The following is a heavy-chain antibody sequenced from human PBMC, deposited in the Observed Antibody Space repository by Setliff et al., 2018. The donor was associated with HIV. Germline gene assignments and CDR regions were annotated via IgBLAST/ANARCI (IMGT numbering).Heavy chain of an antibody. Sequence: SETLSLTCTVSGGSISSSNYYWGWIRQPPGKGLEWISAISYSGHIYFNSSLKSRVTIYLDTSKRQLSLRLTSVTAADTAVYYCARHVILLEWLSYFYMDVWGKGATVTVSS. J-gene: IGHJ6*03. CDR1: GGSISSSNYY. V-gene: IGHV4-39*01. D-gene: IGHD6-19*01. CDR2: ISYSGHI. CDR3: ARHVILLEWLSYFYMDV.